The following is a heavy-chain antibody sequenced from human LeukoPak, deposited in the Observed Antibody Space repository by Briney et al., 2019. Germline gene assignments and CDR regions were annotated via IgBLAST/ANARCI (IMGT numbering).Heavy chain of an antibody. CDR2: IYYSGST. D-gene: IGHD3-22*01. CDR1: GDSISSSSYY. V-gene: IGHV4-39*07. J-gene: IGHJ4*02. Sequence: SETLSLTCTVSGDSISSSSYYWGWIRQPPGKGLEWIGSIYYSGSTYYNPSLKSRVTISVDTSKNQFSLKLSSVTAADTAVYYCARDLVVYYDSSGYPWFDYWGQGTLVTVSS. CDR3: ARDLVVYYDSSGYPWFDY.